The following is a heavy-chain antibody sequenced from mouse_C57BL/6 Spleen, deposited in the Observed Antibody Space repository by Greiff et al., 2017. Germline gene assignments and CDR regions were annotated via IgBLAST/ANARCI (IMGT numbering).Heavy chain of an antibody. Sequence: EVPLQQSGPELLKPGASVKISCKASGYTFTDYYMNWVKHSHGKSLEWIGDVNPNNDGTSYNQKFKGKATLTVDKSSSTAYMELRSLTSEDSAVDYCARWGYSNGYCDVGGTGTTVTVSS. CDR1: GYTFTDYY. V-gene: IGHV1-26*01. J-gene: IGHJ1*03. CDR2: VNPNNDGT. CDR3: ARWGYSNGYCDV. D-gene: IGHD2-5*01.